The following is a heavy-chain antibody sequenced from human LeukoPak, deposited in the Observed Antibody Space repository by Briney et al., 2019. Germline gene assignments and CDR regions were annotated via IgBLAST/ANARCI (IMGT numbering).Heavy chain of an antibody. J-gene: IGHJ4*01. Sequence: SETLSLTCTVSGGSISSYYWSWIRQPPGKGLEWIGYIYSSGSTNYNPSLKSRLTISVDTSENQFSLKLTSVTAADTAVYYCVSTNDQLHYDSSGYYGYWGHGTLVTVSS. D-gene: IGHD3-22*01. V-gene: IGHV4-59*12. CDR2: IYSSGST. CDR3: VSTNDQLHYDSSGYYGY. CDR1: GGSISSYY.